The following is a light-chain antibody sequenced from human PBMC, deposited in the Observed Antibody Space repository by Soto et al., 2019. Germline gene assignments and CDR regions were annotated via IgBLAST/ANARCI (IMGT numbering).Light chain of an antibody. J-gene: IGKJ5*01. CDR3: QQYNNWPPMYT. CDR1: QSVSSSY. Sequence: EIVLTQSPGTLSLSPGERATLSCRASQSVSSSYLAWYQQQPGQAPRLLIYGASTRATGIPARFSGSGSGTEFTLTISSLQSEDFAVYYCQQYNNWPPMYTFGQGTRLEIK. V-gene: IGKV3-15*01. CDR2: GAS.